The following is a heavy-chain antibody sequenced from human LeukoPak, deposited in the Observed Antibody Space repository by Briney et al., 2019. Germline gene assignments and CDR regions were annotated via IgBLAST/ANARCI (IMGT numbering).Heavy chain of an antibody. Sequence: GGSLRLSCAASGFTVSSNYMSWVRQAPGKGLEWVSVIYSGGSTYYADSVKGRFTISRDNSKNTLYLQMNSLRAEDTAVYYCARDRRIPYGGLDWGQGTLVTVSS. CDR3: ARDRRIPYGGLD. D-gene: IGHD4/OR15-4a*01. CDR1: GFTVSSNY. V-gene: IGHV3-53*01. J-gene: IGHJ4*02. CDR2: IYSGGST.